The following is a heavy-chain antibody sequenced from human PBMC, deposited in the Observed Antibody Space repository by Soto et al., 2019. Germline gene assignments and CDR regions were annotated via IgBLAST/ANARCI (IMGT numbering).Heavy chain of an antibody. J-gene: IGHJ6*02. CDR3: ASGNSQYYYYYGMDV. CDR2: ISWNSGSI. Sequence: LRLSCAASGFTFDDYAMHWVRQAPGKGLEWVSGISWNSGSIGYADSVKGRFTISRDNAKNSLYLQMNSLRAEDTALYYCASGNSQYYYYYGMDVWGQGTTVT. CDR1: GFTFDDYA. V-gene: IGHV3-9*01. D-gene: IGHD6-13*01.